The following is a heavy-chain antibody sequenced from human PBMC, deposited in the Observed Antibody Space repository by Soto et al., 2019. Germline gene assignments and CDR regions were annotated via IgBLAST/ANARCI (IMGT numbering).Heavy chain of an antibody. V-gene: IGHV1-69*12. CDR2: FIPSFPAP. D-gene: IGHD2-21*01. CDR3: ATGEVVPSFPNWLDT. CDR1: GGTIKTYT. J-gene: IGHJ5*02. Sequence: VQFVQSGAELKKPGSSVRVSCRASGGTIKTYTLSWVRQAPGQGLEWMGAFIPSFPAPNFAQRFKGRLTLTADESTHTGFMELSGLRPEDTALYFCATGEVVPSFPNWLDTWGQGTHVIVSS.